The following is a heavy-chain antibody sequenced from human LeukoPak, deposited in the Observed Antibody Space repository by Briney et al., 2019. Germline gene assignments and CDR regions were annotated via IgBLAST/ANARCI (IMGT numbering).Heavy chain of an antibody. V-gene: IGHV4-34*01. CDR2: INHSGST. D-gene: IGHD6-13*01. CDR1: GGSFSGYY. Sequence: PSETLSLTCAVYGGSFSGYYWSWIRQPPGKGLEWIGEINHSGSTNYNPSLKSRVTISVDTSKNQFSLRLSSVTAADTAVYYCARVTGYVMEDYFDYWGQRTLVTVSS. CDR3: ARVTGYVMEDYFDY. J-gene: IGHJ4*02.